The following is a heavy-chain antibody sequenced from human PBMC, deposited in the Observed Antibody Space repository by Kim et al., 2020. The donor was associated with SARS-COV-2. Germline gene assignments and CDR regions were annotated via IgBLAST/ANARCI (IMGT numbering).Heavy chain of an antibody. CDR2: IRDKAHGGTP. CDR1: GFTFGDYA. CDR3: TNERY. J-gene: IGHJ4*02. V-gene: IGHV3-49*04. Sequence: GGSLRLSCRSSGFTFGDYAINWVRQAPGKGLEWVGFIRDKAHGGTPDYAASLRGRFAISRDDSKSIAYLQMNSLKTEDTAVYYCTNERYWGQGTLGTVAS.